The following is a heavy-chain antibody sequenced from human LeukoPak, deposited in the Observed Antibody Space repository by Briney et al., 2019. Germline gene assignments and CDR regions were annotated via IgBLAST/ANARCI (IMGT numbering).Heavy chain of an antibody. J-gene: IGHJ6*02. CDR2: ISGSGGST. V-gene: IGHV3-23*01. CDR3: AKEIVAGTNYYYYYGMDV. Sequence: GGSLRLSCAASGFTFSSYAMSWVRQAPGKGLEWVSAISGSGGSTYYADSVKGRFTVSRDNSKNTLYLQMNSLRAEDTAVYYCAKEIVAGTNYYYYYGMDVWGQGTTVTVSS. D-gene: IGHD6-19*01. CDR1: GFTFSSYA.